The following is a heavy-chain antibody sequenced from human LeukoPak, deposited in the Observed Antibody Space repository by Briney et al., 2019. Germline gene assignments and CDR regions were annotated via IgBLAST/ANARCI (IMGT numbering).Heavy chain of an antibody. CDR1: GYSFTSYW. CDR2: IYPGDSDT. D-gene: IGHD6-6*01. Sequence: GESLKISCKVSGYSFTSYWIGWVRQMPGKGLEWMGIIYPGDSDTRYSPSFQGQVTISADKSISTVYLQWSSLKASDTAMYYCARPSSSIYFGYWGQGTLVTVSS. J-gene: IGHJ4*02. V-gene: IGHV5-51*01. CDR3: ARPSSSIYFGY.